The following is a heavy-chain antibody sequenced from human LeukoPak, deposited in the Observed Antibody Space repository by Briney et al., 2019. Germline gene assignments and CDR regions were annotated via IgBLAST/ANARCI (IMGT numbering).Heavy chain of an antibody. CDR2: IYYSGST. CDR1: GGSFSGYY. V-gene: IGHV4-34*01. Sequence: SETLSLTCAVYGGSFSGYYWSWIRQPPGKGLEWIGSIYYSGSTYYNPSLESRVTISVDTSKNQFSLKLSSVTAADTAVYYCARESRIVAATGYYYYYYMDVWGKGTTVTVSS. J-gene: IGHJ6*03. D-gene: IGHD1-26*01. CDR3: ARESRIVAATGYYYYYYMDV.